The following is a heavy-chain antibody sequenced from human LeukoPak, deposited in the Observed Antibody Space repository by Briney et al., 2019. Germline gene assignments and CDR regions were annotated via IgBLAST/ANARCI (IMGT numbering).Heavy chain of an antibody. CDR1: GFTFSSYG. Sequence: PGRSLRLSCVVSGFTFSSYGMHWVRQAPGKGLEWVAVITNDGSQKYYADSVKGRFTISRDNSKNTLYLQMNSLRAEDTAVYYCAKDAGGDCYFDYWGQGTLVTVSS. D-gene: IGHD2-21*02. CDR2: ITNDGSQK. J-gene: IGHJ4*02. CDR3: AKDAGGDCYFDY. V-gene: IGHV3-30*18.